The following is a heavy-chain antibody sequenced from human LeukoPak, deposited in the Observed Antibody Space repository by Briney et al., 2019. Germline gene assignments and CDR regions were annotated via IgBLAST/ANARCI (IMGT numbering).Heavy chain of an antibody. V-gene: IGHV4-34*01. CDR1: GGSFSGYY. CDR2: INHSGST. J-gene: IGHJ4*02. CDR3: ARFKYYYDSSGYQLFDY. Sequence: PSETLSLTCAVYGGSFSGYYWSWIRQPPGKGLEWIGEINHSGSTNYNPSLKSRVTISVDTSKNQFSLKLSSVTAADTAVYYCARFKYYYDSSGYQLFDYWGQGTPVTVSS. D-gene: IGHD3-22*01.